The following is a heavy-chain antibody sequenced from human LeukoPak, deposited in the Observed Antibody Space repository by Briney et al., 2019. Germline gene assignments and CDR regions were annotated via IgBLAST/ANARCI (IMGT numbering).Heavy chain of an antibody. CDR2: IYHSGST. CDR1: GGSISSGGYS. J-gene: IGHJ3*02. Sequence: SETLSLTCAVSGGSISSGGYSWSWIRQPPGKGLEWIGYIYHSGSTYYNPSLKNRVTISVDRSKNQFSLKLSSVTAADTAVYFCARTSIAARRANAFDIWGQGTMVTVSS. CDR3: ARTSIAARRANAFDI. V-gene: IGHV4-30-2*01. D-gene: IGHD6-6*01.